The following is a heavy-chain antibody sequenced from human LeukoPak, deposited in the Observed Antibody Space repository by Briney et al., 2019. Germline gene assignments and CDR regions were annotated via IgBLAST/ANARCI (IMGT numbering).Heavy chain of an antibody. CDR3: ASHLIGDSGGYYLGTYAY. CDR2: IKEDGSEK. V-gene: IGHV3-7*05. CDR1: GFTFSSYW. D-gene: IGHD3-22*01. J-gene: IGHJ4*02. Sequence: PEGSLRLSCAASGFTFSSYWMSWVRQAPGKGLEWVANIKEDGSEKYYVDSVKGRFTISRDNAKNSLYLQMDSLRAEHSAVYYCASHLIGDSGGYYLGTYAYWGQGTLVTVSS.